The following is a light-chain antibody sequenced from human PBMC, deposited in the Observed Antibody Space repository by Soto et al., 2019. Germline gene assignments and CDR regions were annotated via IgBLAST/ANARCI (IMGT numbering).Light chain of an antibody. CDR3: QQRSNWHPST. J-gene: IGKJ5*01. CDR1: QSISNN. Sequence: TQSAADLSLSPAETAMLSCRARQSISNNLAWYGHKLGQAPRLLLYGASTRANGIPGRFSGSGSGTDLTLTISSLEPEDLAFYYCQQRSNWHPSTFGQGTRLDIK. V-gene: IGKV3-11*01. CDR2: GAS.